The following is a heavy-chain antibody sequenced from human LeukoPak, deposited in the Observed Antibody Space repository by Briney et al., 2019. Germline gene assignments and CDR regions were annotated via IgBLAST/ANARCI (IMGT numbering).Heavy chain of an antibody. CDR1: GFTFSSYW. Sequence: PGGSLRLSCAASGFTFSSYWMSWVRQAPGKGLEWVANIKQDGSEKYYVDSVKGRFTISRDNAKNTLYLQMNSLRGEDTAVYYCARGYYDFWSGYLDYFDYWGQGTLVTVSS. V-gene: IGHV3-7*01. J-gene: IGHJ4*02. CDR3: ARGYYDFWSGYLDYFDY. CDR2: IKQDGSEK. D-gene: IGHD3-3*01.